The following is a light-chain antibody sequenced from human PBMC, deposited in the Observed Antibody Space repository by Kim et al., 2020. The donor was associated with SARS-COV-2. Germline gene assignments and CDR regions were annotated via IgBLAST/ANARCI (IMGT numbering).Light chain of an antibody. Sequence: PGGTVTLTCRSSTGVVTSGHYPYWFQQKPGQAPRTLIYDTNNRHSWTPAHFAGSLLGGKAALTLSGAQPEDEADYYCLLSYSGAWVFGGGTKLTVL. CDR3: LLSYSGAWV. J-gene: IGLJ3*02. V-gene: IGLV7-46*01. CDR1: TGVVTSGHY. CDR2: DTN.